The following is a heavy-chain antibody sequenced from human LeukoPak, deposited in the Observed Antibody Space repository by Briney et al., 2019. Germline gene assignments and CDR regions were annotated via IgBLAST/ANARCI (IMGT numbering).Heavy chain of an antibody. CDR3: AFDSSGYWGPYAFDI. V-gene: IGHV1-69*05. Sequence: PVASVQVSCQASGGTFSSYAISWVRQAPGQGLEWMGGIIPIFGTANYAQKFQGRVTMTTDTSTSTAYMELRSLRSDDTAVYYCAFDSSGYWGPYAFDIWGQGTMVTVSS. CDR2: IIPIFGTA. CDR1: GGTFSSYA. D-gene: IGHD3-22*01. J-gene: IGHJ3*02.